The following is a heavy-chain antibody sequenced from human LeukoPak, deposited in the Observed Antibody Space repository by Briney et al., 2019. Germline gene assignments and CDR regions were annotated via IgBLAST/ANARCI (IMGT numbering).Heavy chain of an antibody. CDR2: VSYSGNT. J-gene: IGHJ4*02. CDR3: ARAGRFTSGRSYFFDN. CDR1: GGSISGYY. D-gene: IGHD3-3*01. V-gene: IGHV4-59*13. Sequence: PSETVSLTCSVSGGSISGYYWSWIRQPPGKGLEWIAYVSYSGNTKYTPSLKNRVPISVDTSKNRFSLQLRSVTAADTAFYYCARAGRFTSGRSYFFDNWGQGTLVTVS.